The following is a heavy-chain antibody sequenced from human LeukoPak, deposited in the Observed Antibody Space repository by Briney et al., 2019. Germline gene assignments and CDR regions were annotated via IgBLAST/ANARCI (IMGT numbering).Heavy chain of an antibody. V-gene: IGHV4-31*03. Sequence: SETLSLTCTVSGGSISSGGYYWSWIRQHPGKGLEWIGYIYYSGSTYYNPFLKSRVTISVDTSKNQFSLKLSSVTAADTAVYYCARVGYYDSSGYYSPYFDYWGQGTLVTVSS. CDR1: GGSISSGGYY. CDR2: IYYSGST. D-gene: IGHD3-22*01. J-gene: IGHJ4*02. CDR3: ARVGYYDSSGYYSPYFDY.